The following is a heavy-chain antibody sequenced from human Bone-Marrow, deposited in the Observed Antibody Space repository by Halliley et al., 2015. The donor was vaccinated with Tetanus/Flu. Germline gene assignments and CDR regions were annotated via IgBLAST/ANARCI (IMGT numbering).Heavy chain of an antibody. CDR1: GGSISPYY. CDR2: IFYSGNT. D-gene: IGHD3-10*01. Sequence: TLSLTCTVSGGSISPYYWNWIRQPPGKGLEWIGYIFYSGNTNYNPSLKSRVTISVDTSKNQFSLRLSSVTPADTAVYYCARSGSGNYEGWLDPWGHGTLVTVSS. V-gene: IGHV4-59*01. J-gene: IGHJ5*02. CDR3: ARSGSGNYEGWLDP.